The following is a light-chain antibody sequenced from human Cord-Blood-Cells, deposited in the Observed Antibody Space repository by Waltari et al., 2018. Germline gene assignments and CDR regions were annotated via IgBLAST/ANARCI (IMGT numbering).Light chain of an antibody. Sequence: QSALTQPASVSGSPVQSITIPCPGTSSDVGGYNYVSWYQQHPGKAPKLMIYDVSNRPSGVSNRFSGSKSGNTASLTISGLQAEDEADYYCSSYTSSSTLFGGGTKLTVL. CDR2: DVS. CDR1: SSDVGGYNY. J-gene: IGLJ3*02. V-gene: IGLV2-14*01. CDR3: SSYTSSSTL.